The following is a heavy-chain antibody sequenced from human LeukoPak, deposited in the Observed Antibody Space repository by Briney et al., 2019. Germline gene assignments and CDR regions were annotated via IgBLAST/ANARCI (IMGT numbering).Heavy chain of an antibody. CDR3: AKGTTGRLVGFDY. D-gene: IGHD1-1*01. CDR1: GLIFSNHG. CDR2: ILYDGSNK. Sequence: PGRSLRLSCAASGLIFSNHGMHWVRQAPGKGLEWVAVILYDGSNKYYADSVKGRFTISRDNSKNTLYLQMNSLRAEDTAVYYCAKGTTGRLVGFDYWGQGTLVTVSS. J-gene: IGHJ4*02. V-gene: IGHV3-30*18.